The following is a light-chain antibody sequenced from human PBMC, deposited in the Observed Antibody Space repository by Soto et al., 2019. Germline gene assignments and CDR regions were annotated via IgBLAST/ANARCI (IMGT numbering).Light chain of an antibody. V-gene: IGKV3-20*01. CDR3: QQYADSPLT. Sequence: IVLTQSPGTLSVSPGERVTLSCRASQSVGRNYLAWYQQKPGQAPRLLIYVAYIRATGIPDRFSGSGSGTDFTLTISRLEPEDFAVYYCQQYADSPLTFGGGTKVETK. CDR2: VAY. CDR1: QSVGRNY. J-gene: IGKJ4*01.